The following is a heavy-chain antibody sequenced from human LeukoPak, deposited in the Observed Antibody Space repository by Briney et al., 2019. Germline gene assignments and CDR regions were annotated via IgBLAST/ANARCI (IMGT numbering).Heavy chain of an antibody. J-gene: IGHJ4*02. CDR1: GFTVGTTY. V-gene: IGHV3-53*01. CDR3: ARGTVTAPDY. D-gene: IGHD4-17*01. Sequence: GGSLRLSCAASGFTVGTTYMTWVRQAPGKGLEWVSVIYTGGSTYYADSVKGRFTISRDISKNTLYLQMNSLRAEDTAVYYCARGTVTAPDYWGQGTLVTVSS. CDR2: IYTGGST.